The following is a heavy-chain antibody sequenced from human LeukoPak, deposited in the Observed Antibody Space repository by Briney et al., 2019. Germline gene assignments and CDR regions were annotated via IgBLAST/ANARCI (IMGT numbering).Heavy chain of an antibody. CDR3: ARVAIAVAATTSNFDY. J-gene: IGHJ4*02. D-gene: IGHD6-19*01. CDR1: GYTFTGYY. CDR2: INPNSGGT. Sequence: ASVKVSFKASGYTFTGYYMHWVRQAPGQGLEWMGWINPNSGGTNYAQKFQGRVTMTRDTSISTAYMELSRLRSDDTAVYYCARVAIAVAATTSNFDYWGQGTLVTVSS. V-gene: IGHV1-2*02.